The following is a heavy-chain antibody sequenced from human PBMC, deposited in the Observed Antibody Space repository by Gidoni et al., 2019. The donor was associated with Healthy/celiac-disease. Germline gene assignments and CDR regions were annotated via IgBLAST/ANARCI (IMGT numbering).Heavy chain of an antibody. V-gene: IGHV3-21*01. CDR1: VFTFSSYS. CDR2: ISSSSSYI. CDR3: ARVLFGSDAFDI. J-gene: IGHJ3*02. Sequence: EVQLVESGGGLVKPGGSLRLSCAASVFTFSSYSMNWVRQAPGKGLEWVSSISSSSSYIYYADSVKGRFTISRDNAKNSLYLQMNSLRAEDTAVYYCARVLFGSDAFDIWGQGTMVTVSS. D-gene: IGHD2-21*01.